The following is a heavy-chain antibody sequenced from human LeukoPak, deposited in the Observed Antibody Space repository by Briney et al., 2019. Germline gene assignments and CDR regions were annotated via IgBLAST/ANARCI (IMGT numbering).Heavy chain of an antibody. D-gene: IGHD1-1*01. J-gene: IGHJ4*02. CDR1: GFTFSDHA. CDR3: ARSLTTLTYEGY. V-gene: IGHV3-13*01. Sequence: GGSLRLSCAASGFTFSDHAVHWVRQAPGKGLEWVSAVGIAADTFYPGSVKGRFTVSRDNAKNSLFLQMNSLRAEDTAIYYCARSLTTLTYEGYWGQGTLVTASS. CDR2: VGIAADT.